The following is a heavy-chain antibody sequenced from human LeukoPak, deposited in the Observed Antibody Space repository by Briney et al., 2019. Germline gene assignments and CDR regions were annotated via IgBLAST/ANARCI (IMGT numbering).Heavy chain of an antibody. D-gene: IGHD2-2*02. Sequence: GGSLRLSCAASGFTFSSYAMSWVRQAPGKGLDWVSAISGSGGSTYYADSVKGRFTISRDNSKNTLYLQMNSLRAEDTAVYYCAKPGPYCSSTSCYNYWGQGTLVTVSS. CDR2: ISGSGGST. CDR1: GFTFSSYA. J-gene: IGHJ4*02. V-gene: IGHV3-23*01. CDR3: AKPGPYCSSTSCYNY.